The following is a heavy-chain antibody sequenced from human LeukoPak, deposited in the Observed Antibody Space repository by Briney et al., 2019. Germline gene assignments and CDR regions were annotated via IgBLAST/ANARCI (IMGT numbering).Heavy chain of an antibody. Sequence: SQTLSLTCAISVDSLFTNNVAWNWIRQSPSRGLEWLGRTYYRSKWSFDYAVSVKSRITINADTSKNQFSLQLSSVTPEDTAVYYCARGKYTSFDNWGQGTLVTASS. V-gene: IGHV6-1*01. J-gene: IGHJ4*02. CDR1: VDSLFTNNVA. CDR3: ARGKYTSFDN. D-gene: IGHD6-6*01. CDR2: TYYRSKWSF.